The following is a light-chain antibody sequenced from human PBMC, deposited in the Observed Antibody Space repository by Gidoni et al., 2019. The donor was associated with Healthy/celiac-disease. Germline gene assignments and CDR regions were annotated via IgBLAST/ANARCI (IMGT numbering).Light chain of an antibody. V-gene: IGLV2-14*01. CDR1: SSDVGRYNY. CDR2: EVS. Sequence: QSALTPPPSVYRSPGQSFTISCTGTSSDVGRYNYVSWYQQHPGKAPKLMIYEVSNRPSGVSNRFSGSKSGNTASLTISGLQAEDEADYYCSSYTSSSTLVFGGGTKLTVL. J-gene: IGLJ3*02. CDR3: SSYTSSSTLV.